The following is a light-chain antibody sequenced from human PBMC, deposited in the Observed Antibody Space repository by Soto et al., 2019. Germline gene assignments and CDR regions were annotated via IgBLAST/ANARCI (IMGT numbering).Light chain of an antibody. CDR2: TAS. CDR1: QTISSW. Sequence: DIQMAQSPSTLSGAVGDRVTITCRASQTISSWLAWYQQKPGKAPKLLIYTASTLKSGVPSRFSGSGSRTEFTLTIRSLQPHGFAPYYCEHYNRYSEAVGQGNTVDI. CDR3: EHYNRYSEA. V-gene: IGKV1-5*03. J-gene: IGKJ1*01.